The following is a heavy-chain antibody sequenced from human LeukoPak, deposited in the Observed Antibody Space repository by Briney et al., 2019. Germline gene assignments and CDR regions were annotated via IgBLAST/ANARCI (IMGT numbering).Heavy chain of an antibody. Sequence: PGGSLRLSCTASGFTFSNYAMSWVRQAPGKGLEWVSGISVSGDSTYYADSVKGRFTISRDNSKNTLYLQMNSLRAEDTAVYYCARDLGSHNSGWIFDHWGQGTLVTVSS. CDR1: GFTFSNYA. CDR3: ARDLGSHNSGWIFDH. V-gene: IGHV3-23*01. J-gene: IGHJ4*02. CDR2: ISVSGDST. D-gene: IGHD6-19*01.